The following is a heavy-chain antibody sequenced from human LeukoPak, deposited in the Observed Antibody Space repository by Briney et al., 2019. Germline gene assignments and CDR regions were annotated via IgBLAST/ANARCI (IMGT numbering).Heavy chain of an antibody. D-gene: IGHD3-22*01. CDR1: GGTFSSYA. CDR3: ARTPSRLYDSSGYYYYFDY. CDR2: IIPIFGTA. Sequence: ASVKVSCKASGGTFSSYAISWVRQAPGQGLEWMGGIIPIFGTANYAQKFQGRVTITADESTSTAYMELSSLRSEDTAVYYCARTPSRLYDSSGYYYYFDYWARGPLVPVSS. J-gene: IGHJ4*02. V-gene: IGHV1-69*13.